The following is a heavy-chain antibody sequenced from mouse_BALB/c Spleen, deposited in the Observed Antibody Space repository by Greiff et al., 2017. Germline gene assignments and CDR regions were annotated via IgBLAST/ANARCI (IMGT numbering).Heavy chain of an antibody. Sequence: QVQLKESGAELVRPGVSVKISCKGSGYTFTDYAMHWVKQSHAKSLEWIGVISTYYGDASYNQKFKGKATLTVDKSSSTAYMQLKSLTSEDSAVYYCARSGGSSPAWFAYWGQGTLVTVSA. CDR1: GYTFTDYA. CDR3: ARSGGSSPAWFAY. J-gene: IGHJ3*01. CDR2: ISTYYGDA. V-gene: IGHV1S137*01. D-gene: IGHD1-1*01.